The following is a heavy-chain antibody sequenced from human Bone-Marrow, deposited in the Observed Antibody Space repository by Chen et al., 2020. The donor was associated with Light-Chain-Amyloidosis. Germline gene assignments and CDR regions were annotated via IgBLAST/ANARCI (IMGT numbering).Heavy chain of an antibody. CDR1: GFTFSSYA. Sequence: EVQLVESGGGLVQPGGSLRLSCAASGFTFSSYAMSWVRQAPGKGLEWVSAMSGSGGSTYYADSVKGRFTISRDNSKNTLYLQMNSLRAEDTAVYYCAKWGPYYYDSSGYYDTDAFDIWGQGTMVTVSS. D-gene: IGHD3-22*01. CDR2: MSGSGGST. V-gene: IGHV3-23*04. CDR3: AKWGPYYYDSSGYYDTDAFDI. J-gene: IGHJ3*02.